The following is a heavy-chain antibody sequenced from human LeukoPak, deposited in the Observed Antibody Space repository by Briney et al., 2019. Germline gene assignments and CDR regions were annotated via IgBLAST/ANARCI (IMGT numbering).Heavy chain of an antibody. J-gene: IGHJ3*02. Sequence: ASVKVSCKASGGTFSSYAISWVRQAPGQGLEWMGGIIPIFGTANYAQKFQGRVTITTDESTSTAYMELSSLRSEDTAVYYCAGGATRTLYDAFDIWGQGTMVTVSS. CDR3: AGGATRTLYDAFDI. V-gene: IGHV1-69*05. CDR2: IIPIFGTA. D-gene: IGHD1-26*01. CDR1: GGTFSSYA.